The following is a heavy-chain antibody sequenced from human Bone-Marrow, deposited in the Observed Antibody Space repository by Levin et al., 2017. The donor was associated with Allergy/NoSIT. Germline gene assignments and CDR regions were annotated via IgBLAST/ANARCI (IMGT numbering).Heavy chain of an antibody. J-gene: IGHJ6*02. V-gene: IGHV4-34*01. CDR3: ARGYSGYDSKNRTGDYYYYGMDV. Sequence: GSLRLSCAVYGGSFSGYYWSWIRQPPGKGLEWIGEINHSGSTNYNPSLKSRVTISVDTSKNQFSLKLSSVTAADTAVYYCARGYSGYDSKNRTGDYYYYGMDVWGQGTTVTVSS. CDR2: INHSGST. CDR1: GGSFSGYY. D-gene: IGHD5-12*01.